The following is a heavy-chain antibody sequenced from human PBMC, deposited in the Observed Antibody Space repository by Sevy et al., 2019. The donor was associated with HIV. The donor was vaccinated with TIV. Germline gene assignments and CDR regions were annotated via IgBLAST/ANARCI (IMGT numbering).Heavy chain of an antibody. V-gene: IGHV3-21*01. CDR3: AREGSSLWDGYNRGFDY. CDR2: ISSSSSYI. Sequence: GGSLRPSCAASGFTFSSYSMNWVRQAPGKGLEWVSSISSSSSYIYYADSVKGRFTISRDNAKNSLYLQMNSLRAEDTAVYYCAREGSSLWDGYNRGFDYWGQGTLVTVSS. J-gene: IGHJ4*02. D-gene: IGHD3-16*02. CDR1: GFTFSSYS.